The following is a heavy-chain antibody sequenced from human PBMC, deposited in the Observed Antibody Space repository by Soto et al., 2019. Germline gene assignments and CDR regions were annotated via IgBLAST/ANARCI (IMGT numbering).Heavy chain of an antibody. CDR3: AKETIQVGGPNYFDY. V-gene: IGHV3-30*18. Sequence: GGSLRLSCEASGFSFSRYGMHWVGQAPGMGLEWVAVISWDGLAQYYADSVKGRFTISRDNSQSTPYLQMNSLRTEDTAIYYCAKETIQVGGPNYFDYWGQGALVTVSS. J-gene: IGHJ4*02. CDR1: GFSFSRYG. D-gene: IGHD1-1*01. CDR2: ISWDGLAQ.